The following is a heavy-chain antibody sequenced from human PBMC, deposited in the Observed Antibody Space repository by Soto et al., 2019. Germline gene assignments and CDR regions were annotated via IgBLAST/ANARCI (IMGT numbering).Heavy chain of an antibody. CDR1: GGSISSGGYY. V-gene: IGHV4-31*03. Sequence: SETLSLTCTVSGGSISSGGYYWSWIRQHPGKGLEWIGYIYYSGSTYYNPSLKSRVTISVDTSKNQFSLKLSSVTAADTAVYYCARDNVCSGGSCFRLFDYWGQGTLVTVSS. D-gene: IGHD2-15*01. CDR2: IYYSGST. CDR3: ARDNVCSGGSCFRLFDY. J-gene: IGHJ4*02.